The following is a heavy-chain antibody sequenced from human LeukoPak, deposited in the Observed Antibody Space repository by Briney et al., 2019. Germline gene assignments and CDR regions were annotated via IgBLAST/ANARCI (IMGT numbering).Heavy chain of an antibody. CDR2: IYHSGST. J-gene: IGHJ4*02. D-gene: IGHD2-15*01. CDR3: ARIQTGSSY. CDR1: GGSISSGGYS. V-gene: IGHV4-30-2*03. Sequence: SETLSLTCAVSGGSISSGGYSWSWIRQPPGKGLEWIGSIYHSGSTYYNPSLKSRVTISVDTSKNQFSLKLSSVTAADTAVYYCARIQTGSSYWGQGTLVTVSS.